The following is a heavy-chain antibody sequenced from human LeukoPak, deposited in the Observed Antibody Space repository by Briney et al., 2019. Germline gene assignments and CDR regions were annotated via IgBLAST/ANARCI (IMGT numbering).Heavy chain of an antibody. CDR3: AKSNGYGLVDI. V-gene: IGHV4-59*12. CDR2: IFYRGGT. D-gene: IGHD3-10*01. Sequence: PSETLSLTCTVSGGSISSSYWSWIRQPPGKGLEWIGNIFYRGGTYYSPSLKSRATISLDTSRNQFSLNLNSVTAADTAVYYCAKSNGYGLVDIWGQGTMVTVSS. J-gene: IGHJ3*02. CDR1: GGSISSSY.